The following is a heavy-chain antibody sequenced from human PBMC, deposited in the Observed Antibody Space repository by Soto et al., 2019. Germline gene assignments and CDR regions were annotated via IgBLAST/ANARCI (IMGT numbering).Heavy chain of an antibody. CDR1: GFSLTTSGVG. Sequence: QITLNESGPTQVKPRQTLTLTCTFSGFSLTTSGVGVGWIRQSPGKAPEWLALIYWDDDKRYSPSLKSRLTITKDTSTNRVVRTMADLDPADTATYYCAHRVLRAVFGLVTTTAIYFDFWGQGPPVAVSS. D-gene: IGHD3-3*01. CDR2: IYWDDDK. J-gene: IGHJ4*02. CDR3: AHRVLRAVFGLVTTTAIYFDF. V-gene: IGHV2-5*02.